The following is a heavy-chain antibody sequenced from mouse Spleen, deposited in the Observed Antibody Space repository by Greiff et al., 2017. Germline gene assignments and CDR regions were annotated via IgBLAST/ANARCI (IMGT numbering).Heavy chain of an antibody. D-gene: IGHD2-3*01. CDR1: GFSLTSYG. CDR2: IWSGGST. CDR3: ARNDGYYDYAMDY. V-gene: IGHV2-2*01. J-gene: IGHJ4*01. Sequence: QVQLQQSGPGLVQPSQSLSITCTVSGFSLTSYGVHWVRQSPGKGLEWLGVIWSGGSTDYNAAFISRLSISKDNSKSQVFFKMNGLQADDTAIYYCARNDGYYDYAMDYWGQGTSVTVSS.